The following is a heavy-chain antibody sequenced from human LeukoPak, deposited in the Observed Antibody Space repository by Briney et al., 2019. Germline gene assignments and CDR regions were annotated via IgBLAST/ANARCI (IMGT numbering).Heavy chain of an antibody. CDR1: GFSFSRYW. CDR2: VNNDGTST. CDR3: AKGDGYNPAGSVDY. Sequence: GVLRLSCVASGFSFSRYWIHWVRQAPGEGLVWVSRVNNDGTSTSYADFVKGRVTVSRDNARNTVYLQMNSLRAEDTALYYCAKGDGYNPAGSVDYWGQGILVTVSS. D-gene: IGHD5-24*01. J-gene: IGHJ4*02. V-gene: IGHV3-74*01.